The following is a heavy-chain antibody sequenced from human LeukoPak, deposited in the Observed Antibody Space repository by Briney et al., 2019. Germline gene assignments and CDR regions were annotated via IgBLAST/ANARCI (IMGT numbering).Heavy chain of an antibody. Sequence: GGSLRLSCVDSGFTFTNAWMSWVRQAPGKGLEWIGRIKSKTDGETTNYAEPVRGRFAISRDDSKSAVYLQMNSPKIEDTAVYYCTTDLGTYYHGSQRLIPIDYWGQGTLVTVSS. CDR2: IKSKTDGETT. V-gene: IGHV3-15*01. CDR3: TTDLGTYYHGSQRLIPIDY. CDR1: GFTFTNAW. D-gene: IGHD3-10*01. J-gene: IGHJ4*02.